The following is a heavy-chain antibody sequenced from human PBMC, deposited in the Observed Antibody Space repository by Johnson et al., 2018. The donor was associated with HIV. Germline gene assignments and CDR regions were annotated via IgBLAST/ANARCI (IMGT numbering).Heavy chain of an antibody. CDR3: AKSTRGNWGSCFDI. V-gene: IGHV3-30*18. CDR1: GFTFRSYA. D-gene: IGHD7-27*01. CDR2: IGYDGNDK. Sequence: QVQLVESGGDVVQPGRSLRLSCAASGFTFRSYAMHWVRQAPGKGLEWVAAIGYDGNDKDYADSVKGRFTISRDNSRNTLYLHMNSLRAEDTAVYYCAKSTRGNWGSCFDIWGQGTMVTVSS. J-gene: IGHJ3*02.